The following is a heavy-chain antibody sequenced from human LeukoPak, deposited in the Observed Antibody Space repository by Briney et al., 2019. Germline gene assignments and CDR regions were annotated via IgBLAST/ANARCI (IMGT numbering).Heavy chain of an antibody. J-gene: IGHJ4*02. CDR1: GFSVSDSG. V-gene: IGHV3-21*01. CDR2: VSASSAFI. D-gene: IGHD1-20*01. CDR3: VRELTVTTREYYFDL. Sequence: GGSLRLSCAASGFSVSDSGMDWARQAPGKGLEWVSSVSASSAFIWYADSVKGRFTISRDNAKNSLYLRMSSLRAEDTALYFCVRELTVTTREYYFDLWGQGTLVTVSS.